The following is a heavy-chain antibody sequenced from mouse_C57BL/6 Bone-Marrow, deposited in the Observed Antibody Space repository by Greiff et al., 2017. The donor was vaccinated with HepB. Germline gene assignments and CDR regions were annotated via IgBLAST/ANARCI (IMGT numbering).Heavy chain of an antibody. CDR2: IDPETGGT. CDR1: GYTFTAYD. V-gene: IGHV1-15*01. D-gene: IGHD2-5*01. CDR3: TRVDSNYPYYFDY. Sequence: QVQLQQSGAELVRPGASVTLSCKASGYTFTAYDMHWVKQTPVHGLEWIGAIDPETGGTAYNQKFKGKAILTADKSSSTAYMELRSLTSEDSAVYYCTRVDSNYPYYFDYWGQGTTLTVSS. J-gene: IGHJ2*01.